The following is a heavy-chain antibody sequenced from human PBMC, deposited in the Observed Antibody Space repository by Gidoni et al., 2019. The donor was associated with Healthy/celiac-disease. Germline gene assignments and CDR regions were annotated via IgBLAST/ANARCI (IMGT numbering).Heavy chain of an antibody. Sequence: EVQLLESGGGLVQPGGSLRLSCAASGFTFSSYAMSWVRQAPGKGLEWVSAISGSGGSTYYADSVKGRFTISRDNSKNTLYLQMNSLRAEDTAVYYCAKERCSTSCPHWGSEYFQHWGQGTLVTVSS. J-gene: IGHJ1*01. V-gene: IGHV3-23*01. D-gene: IGHD2-2*01. CDR3: AKERCSTSCPHWGSEYFQH. CDR1: GFTFSSYA. CDR2: ISGSGGST.